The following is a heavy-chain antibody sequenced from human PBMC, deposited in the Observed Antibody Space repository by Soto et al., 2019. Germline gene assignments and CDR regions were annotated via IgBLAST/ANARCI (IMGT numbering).Heavy chain of an antibody. CDR1: GGSIRSTNW. CDR2: VYHNGTS. V-gene: IGHV4-4*02. J-gene: IGHJ6*02. CDR3: ARDLDRYCSVTSCHAMDV. D-gene: IGHD2-15*01. Sequence: ESLSGTCVVSGGSIRSTNWWSWVRQAPGKGLEWIVEVYHNGTSNYNPSLKGRATISVDRSKDQVSLRLNSVIDADTAVYYCARDLDRYCSVTSCHAMDVWGQGTPVTVYS.